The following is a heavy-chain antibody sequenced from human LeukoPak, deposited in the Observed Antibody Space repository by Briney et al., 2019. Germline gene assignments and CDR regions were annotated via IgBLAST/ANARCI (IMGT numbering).Heavy chain of an antibody. D-gene: IGHD3-10*01. CDR2: IYYSGST. Sequence: SETLSLTCTVSGGSISSSSYYWGWIRQPPGKGLEWIGSIYYSGSTYYNPSLKSRVTISVDTSKNQFSLKLSPVTAADTAVYYCARDRYYYGSGSYLFDYWGQGTLVTVSS. V-gene: IGHV4-39*07. J-gene: IGHJ4*02. CDR3: ARDRYYYGSGSYLFDY. CDR1: GGSISSSSYY.